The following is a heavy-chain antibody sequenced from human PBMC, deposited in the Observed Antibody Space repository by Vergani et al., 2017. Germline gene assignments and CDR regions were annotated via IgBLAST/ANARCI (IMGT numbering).Heavy chain of an antibody. J-gene: IGHJ4*02. D-gene: IGHD2/OR15-2a*01. Sequence: VKLEESGGGVVQPGRSLRLSCAASGFSFNSYWMHWVRQVPGKGLLWVSRIKSDGSITAYADSVKGRFTISRDNSKNTVYLQMNSLKAEDRATYYCAREERSNTSPFVGDWGQGTLVTV. CDR3: AREERSNTSPFVGD. CDR2: IKSDGSIT. CDR1: GFSFNSYW. V-gene: IGHV3-74*03.